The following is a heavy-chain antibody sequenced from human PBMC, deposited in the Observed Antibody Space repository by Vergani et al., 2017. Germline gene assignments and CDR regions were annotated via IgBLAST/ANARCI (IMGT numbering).Heavy chain of an antibody. Sequence: EVQLVESGGGLVQPGGSLRLSCAASGFTFSSYEMNWVRQAPGKGLEWVSSISSSSSYIYYADSVKGRFTISRDNAKNSLYLQMNSLRAEDTAVYYCARVPSFGGWVTAPRGAFDIWGQGTMVTVSS. CDR1: GFTFSSYE. CDR2: ISSSSSYI. V-gene: IGHV3-48*03. CDR3: ARVPSFGGWVTAPRGAFDI. D-gene: IGHD2-21*02. J-gene: IGHJ3*02.